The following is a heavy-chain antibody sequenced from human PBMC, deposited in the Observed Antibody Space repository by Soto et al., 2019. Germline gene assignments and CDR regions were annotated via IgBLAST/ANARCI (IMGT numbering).Heavy chain of an antibody. CDR2: IIPIFGTA. CDR3: ARDRSRYYDSSGYRFDAFDI. J-gene: IGHJ3*02. D-gene: IGHD3-22*01. CDR1: GGTFSSYA. Sequence: GAPVKVSCKASGGTFSSYAISLARQAPGQRLEWMGGIIPIFGTANYAQKFQGRVTITADESTSTAYMELSSLRSEDTAVYYCARDRSRYYDSSGYRFDAFDIWGQGTMVTVSS. V-gene: IGHV1-69*13.